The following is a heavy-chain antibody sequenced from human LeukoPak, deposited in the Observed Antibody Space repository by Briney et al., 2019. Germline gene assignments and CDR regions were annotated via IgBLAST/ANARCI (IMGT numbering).Heavy chain of an antibody. CDR1: GYTFTSYD. J-gene: IGHJ3*02. D-gene: IGHD6-19*01. V-gene: IGHV1-8*01. CDR2: MNPNSGNT. CDR3: ARPKRIAVAGSGAFDI. Sequence: GASVRVSCKASGYTFTSYDINWVRQATGQGLEWMGWMNPNSGNTGYAQKFQGRVTMTRNTSISTAYMELSRLRSDDTAVYYCARPKRIAVAGSGAFDIWGQGTMVIVSS.